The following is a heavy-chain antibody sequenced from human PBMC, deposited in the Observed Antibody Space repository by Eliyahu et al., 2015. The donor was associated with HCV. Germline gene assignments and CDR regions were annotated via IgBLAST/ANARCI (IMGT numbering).Heavy chain of an antibody. D-gene: IGHD1-26*01. V-gene: IGHV3-66*01. CDR1: GFIASNNF. Sequence: EVQLVESGGGLVQPGGSLRLSCVASGFIASNNFMSWVRQAPGKGLEWVSVIHRGGNTMYADSVKGRFTISRDSSKNTLYLQMNSLRVEDTALYYCARTLAGNYYLDYWGQGTLVGVSS. CDR2: IHRGGNT. J-gene: IGHJ4*02. CDR3: ARTLAGNYYLDY.